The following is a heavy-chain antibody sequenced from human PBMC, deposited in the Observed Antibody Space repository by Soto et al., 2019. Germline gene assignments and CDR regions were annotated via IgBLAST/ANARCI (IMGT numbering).Heavy chain of an antibody. CDR3: AGQRSSYYYYPFDY. Sequence: SETLSLTCAVYGGSFSGYYWTWIRQPPGTGLEWIGEINHSGSTNYNPSLKSRVTISVDTSKNQFSLKLTSVTAADTAVYYCAGQRSSYYYYPFDYWGQGTLVTVSS. CDR1: GGSFSGYY. CDR2: INHSGST. J-gene: IGHJ4*02. V-gene: IGHV4-34*01. D-gene: IGHD3-22*01.